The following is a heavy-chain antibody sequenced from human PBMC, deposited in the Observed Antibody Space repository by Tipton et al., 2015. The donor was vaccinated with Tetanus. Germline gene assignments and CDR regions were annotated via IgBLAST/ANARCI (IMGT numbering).Heavy chain of an antibody. Sequence: SLRLSCAASGFTFSSYWMSWVRQAPGKGLEWVANIKQDGSEKYYVDPVKGRFTISRDNAKNSLYLQMNSLRAEDTAMYYCARITGDRSFDLWGRGTQVTVSS. J-gene: IGHJ2*01. CDR3: ARITGDRSFDL. V-gene: IGHV3-7*01. D-gene: IGHD7-27*01. CDR1: GFTFSSYW. CDR2: IKQDGSEK.